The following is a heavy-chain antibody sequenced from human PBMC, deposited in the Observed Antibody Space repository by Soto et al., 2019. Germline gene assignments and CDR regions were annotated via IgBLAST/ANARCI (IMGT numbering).Heavy chain of an antibody. V-gene: IGHV1-69*12. J-gene: IGHJ5*02. CDR3: ASLAGSYYYDSSGYFNWFDP. Sequence: QVQLVQSGAEVKKPGSSVKVSCKASGGTFSSYAISWVRQAPGQGLEWMGGIIPIFGTANYAQKFQGRVTITGGESTSTDYTKLRRQRSEDTAVDYCASLAGSYYYDSSGYFNWFDPWGQGTLVTVSS. CDR1: GGTFSSYA. CDR2: IIPIFGTA. D-gene: IGHD3-22*01.